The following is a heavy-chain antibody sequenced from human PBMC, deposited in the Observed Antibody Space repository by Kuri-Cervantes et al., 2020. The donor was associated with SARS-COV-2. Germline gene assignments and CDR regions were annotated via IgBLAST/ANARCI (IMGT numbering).Heavy chain of an antibody. CDR3: ALEERLREGLDP. V-gene: IGHV4-34*01. D-gene: IGHD1-1*01. CDR2: VNDGESP. Sequence: GSLRLSCAVYGGSFSGYFWTWIRQPPGKGLEWIGEVNDGESPTYNPSLKSRVTISLDTSLNQVSLKITSVTVADTAIYFCALEERLREGLDPWGQGTLVTVSS. J-gene: IGHJ5*02. CDR1: GGSFSGYF.